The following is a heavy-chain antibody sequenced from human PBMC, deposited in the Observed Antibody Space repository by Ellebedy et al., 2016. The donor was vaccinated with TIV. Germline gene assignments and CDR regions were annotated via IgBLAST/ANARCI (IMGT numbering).Heavy chain of an antibody. D-gene: IGHD2-2*01. CDR3: VKAWHSTSWYSNWFDP. J-gene: IGHJ5*02. Sequence: GGSLRLSCSVSGFTFSSYAMHWVRQAPGKRLQYVAAISDNGITTDYADSVGGRFTISRDNSKTTLYLQMRSLRPEDTAVYYCVKAWHSTSWYSNWFDPWGQGTLVIVSS. V-gene: IGHV3-64D*09. CDR1: GFTFSSYA. CDR2: ISDNGITT.